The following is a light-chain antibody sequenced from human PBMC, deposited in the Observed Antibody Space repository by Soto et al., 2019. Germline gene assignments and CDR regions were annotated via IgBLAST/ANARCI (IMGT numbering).Light chain of an antibody. CDR2: DVS. CDR3: SSYTSSSTRV. J-gene: IGLJ1*01. CDR1: SSDVGGYNY. V-gene: IGLV2-14*01. Sequence: QSDLTQPDSVSGSPGQSITISCTGTSSDVGGYNYVSWYQQHPGKAPKLMIYDVSNRPSGVSNRFSGSKSGNTASLTISDLQAEDEADYYSSSYTSSSTRVFGTGTKVTVL.